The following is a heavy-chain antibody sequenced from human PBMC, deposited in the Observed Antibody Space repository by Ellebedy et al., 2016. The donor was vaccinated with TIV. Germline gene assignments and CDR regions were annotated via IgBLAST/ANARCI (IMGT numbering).Heavy chain of an antibody. CDR1: GYTFTNYH. Sequence: ASVKVSCKASGYTFTNYHMHWVRQAPGQGLEWMGWISPDSGGTNFAQEFQGRVTMTRDTSVNTAYMELHRLESDDTAVYYCARVRRGSSGMDVWGQGTTVTVSS. CDR2: ISPDSGGT. D-gene: IGHD6-13*01. J-gene: IGHJ6*02. CDR3: ARVRRGSSGMDV. V-gene: IGHV1-2*02.